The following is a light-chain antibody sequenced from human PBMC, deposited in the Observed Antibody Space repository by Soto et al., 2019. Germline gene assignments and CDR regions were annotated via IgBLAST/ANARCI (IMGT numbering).Light chain of an antibody. CDR1: QSVSSW. V-gene: IGKV3-11*01. Sequence: DIRLTQSPDTLSSSPGERDTLSCRASQSVSSWLAWYQQKPGQAPRLLIYKASNWATGIPARFSGSGSGTDFTLTISSLEPDDLAIYYCQQRSNYSITFGQGTRLEIK. J-gene: IGKJ1*01. CDR3: QQRSNYSIT. CDR2: KAS.